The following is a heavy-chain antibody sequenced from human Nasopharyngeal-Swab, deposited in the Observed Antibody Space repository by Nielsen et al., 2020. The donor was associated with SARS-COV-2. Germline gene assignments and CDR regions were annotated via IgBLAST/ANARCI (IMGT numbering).Heavy chain of an antibody. D-gene: IGHD2-21*01. J-gene: IGHJ4*01. V-gene: IGHV4-59*08. CDR1: GGSISSYY. Sequence: SETLSLTCTVSGGSISSYYWSWIRQPPGKGLEWIGYIYYSGSTNYNPSLKSRVTISVDTSKNQFSLNLSSVTAADTAQYYCARHGVPGVVVVAATDYWGHGTLVTVSS. CDR2: IYYSGST. CDR3: ARHGVPGVVVVAATDY.